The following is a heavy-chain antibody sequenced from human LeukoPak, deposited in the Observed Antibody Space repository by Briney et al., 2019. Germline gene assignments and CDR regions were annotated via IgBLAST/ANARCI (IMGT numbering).Heavy chain of an antibody. Sequence: GESLKISCKGSGYSFTSYWIGWVRQMPGKGLEWLGITYPGDSDTRYSPSFQGQVTISADKSISTAYLQWSSLKASDTAMYYCARQRGSGWPSYYYYYGMDVWGQGTTVTVSS. D-gene: IGHD6-19*01. J-gene: IGHJ6*02. CDR1: GYSFTSYW. V-gene: IGHV5-51*01. CDR3: ARQRGSGWPSYYYYYGMDV. CDR2: TYPGDSDT.